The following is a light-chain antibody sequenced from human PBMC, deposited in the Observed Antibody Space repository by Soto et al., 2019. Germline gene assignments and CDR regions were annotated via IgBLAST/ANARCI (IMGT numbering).Light chain of an antibody. J-gene: IGLJ1*01. CDR3: CSFTSSNTHV. Sequence: QSVLTQPASVSGSPGQSITISCTGTSSDVGGYNYVSWSQQHPGKAPKLLISEVSNRPSGVSGRFSGSKSGNTASLTISGLQAEDEADYYCCSFTSSNTHVFGTGTQLTVL. V-gene: IGLV2-14*03. CDR2: EVS. CDR1: SSDVGGYNY.